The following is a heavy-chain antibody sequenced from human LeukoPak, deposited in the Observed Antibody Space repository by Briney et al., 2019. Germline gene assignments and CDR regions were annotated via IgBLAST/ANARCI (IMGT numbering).Heavy chain of an antibody. Sequence: PSETLSLTCTVSGGSISSYYWSWIRQPPGKGLEWIGYIYYSGSTNYNPSLKSRVTISVDTSKNQFSLKLGSVTAADTAVYYCTGGIAVAAPQDNYYYYYGMDVWGQGTTVTVSS. CDR1: GGSISSYY. CDR2: IYYSGST. CDR3: TGGIAVAAPQDNYYYYYGMDV. J-gene: IGHJ6*02. V-gene: IGHV4-59*01. D-gene: IGHD6-19*01.